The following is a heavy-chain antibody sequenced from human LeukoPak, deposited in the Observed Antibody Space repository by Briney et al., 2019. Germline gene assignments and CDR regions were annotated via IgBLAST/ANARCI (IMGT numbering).Heavy chain of an antibody. CDR1: GFTFRNYW. V-gene: IGHV3-74*01. CDR2: INSDGSNT. Sequence: VGSLRLSCAASGFTFRNYWMHWVRQAPGKGLVWVSRINSDGSNTNYADSVKGRFTISRGNAKNTLYLQMNSLRDEDTAVYYCGRIGAPSAATDWGQGTLVTVSS. D-gene: IGHD1-26*01. J-gene: IGHJ4*02. CDR3: GRIGAPSAATD.